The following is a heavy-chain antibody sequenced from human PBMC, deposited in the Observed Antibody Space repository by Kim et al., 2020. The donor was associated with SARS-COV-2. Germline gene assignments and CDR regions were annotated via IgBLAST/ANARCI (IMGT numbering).Heavy chain of an antibody. CDR3: ARDRTGAQWLVKYYFDY. CDR2: IIPILGIA. J-gene: IGHJ4*02. D-gene: IGHD6-19*01. Sequence: SVKVSCKPSGGTFSSYAISWVRQAPGQGLEWMGRIIPILGIANYAQKFQGRVTITADKSTSTAYMELSSLRSEDTAVYYCARDRTGAQWLVKYYFDYWGQGTLVTVSS. V-gene: IGHV1-69*04. CDR1: GGTFSSYA.